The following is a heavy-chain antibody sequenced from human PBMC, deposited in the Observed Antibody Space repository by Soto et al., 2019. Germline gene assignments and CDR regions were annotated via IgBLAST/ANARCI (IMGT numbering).Heavy chain of an antibody. CDR1: GFTFTSDS. V-gene: IGHV3-23*01. Sequence: TGGSLRLSCATSGFTFTSDSMNWVRQAPGKGLEWVSTVSTSGHSTYFADSVKGRFTISRDNSNNTVFLLMNSLRAEDTAIYYCAKCPLPGAHLNWFDSWGQGTLVTVSS. CDR2: VSTSGHST. J-gene: IGHJ5*01. D-gene: IGHD3-10*01. CDR3: AKCPLPGAHLNWFDS.